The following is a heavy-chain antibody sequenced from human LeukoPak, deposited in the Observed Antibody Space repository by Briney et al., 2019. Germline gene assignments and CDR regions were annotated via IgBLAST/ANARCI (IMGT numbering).Heavy chain of an antibody. D-gene: IGHD2-15*01. Sequence: GGSLRLSCVVSGYTFTNYWMSWVRQAPGKGLEWVANIGEDGSEKYHVDSVRGRFTTSRDNAKNSLYLQMNSLRAEDTAVYYCVRDPTRAECRSGSCYLDYWGQGALVTVSS. J-gene: IGHJ4*02. CDR3: VRDPTRAECRSGSCYLDY. V-gene: IGHV3-7*03. CDR2: IGEDGSEK. CDR1: GYTFTNYW.